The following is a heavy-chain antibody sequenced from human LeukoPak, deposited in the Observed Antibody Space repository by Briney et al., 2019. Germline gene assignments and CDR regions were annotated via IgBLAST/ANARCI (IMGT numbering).Heavy chain of an antibody. CDR3: ARDGEASRIAVVANY. V-gene: IGHV3-33*01. CDR1: GFTFRSYG. Sequence: GRSLRLSCVASGFTFRSYGMHWVRQAPGKGLEWVAVIWNDGSNKYYADSVKGRFTISRDNSKNTLYLQMNSLRGEDTAVYYCARDGEASRIAVVANYWGQGTLVTVSS. J-gene: IGHJ4*02. CDR2: IWNDGSNK. D-gene: IGHD6-19*01.